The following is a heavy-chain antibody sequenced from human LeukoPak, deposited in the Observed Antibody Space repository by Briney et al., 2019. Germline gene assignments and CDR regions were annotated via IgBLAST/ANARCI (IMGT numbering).Heavy chain of an antibody. CDR1: GFTFSSYA. V-gene: IGHV3-23*01. CDR2: ISGSGGST. Sequence: PGGSLRLSCAASGFTFSSYAMSWVRQAPGKGLEWVSAISGSGGSTYYADSVKGRFTISRDSSKNTLYLQMNSLRAEDMAVYYCAKGAPYYYDSSGYYYSFGYWGQGTLVTVSS. D-gene: IGHD3-22*01. J-gene: IGHJ4*02. CDR3: AKGAPYYYDSSGYYYSFGY.